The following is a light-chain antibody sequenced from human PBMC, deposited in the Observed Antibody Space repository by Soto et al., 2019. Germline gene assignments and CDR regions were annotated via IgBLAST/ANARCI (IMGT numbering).Light chain of an antibody. V-gene: IGKV4-1*01. CDR1: QSVLYSSNNENY. CDR3: QQHYTHPYT. J-gene: IGKJ2*01. CDR2: WAS. Sequence: DIVMTQSPDSLAVSLGERSTMNCKSSQSVLYSSNNENYLAWYQQKPGQPPKLLIYWASTRESGVPDRFSGSGSATDFTLTISSLQSEDVAVYYCQQHYTHPYTFGQGTKLEIK.